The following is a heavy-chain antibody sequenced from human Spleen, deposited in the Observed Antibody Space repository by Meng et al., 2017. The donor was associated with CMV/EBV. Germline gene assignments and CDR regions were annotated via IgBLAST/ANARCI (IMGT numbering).Heavy chain of an antibody. D-gene: IGHD3-22*01. CDR1: SGSISSYY. J-gene: IGHJ4*02. V-gene: IGHV4-59*01. Sequence: SETLSLTCTVSSGSISSYYWSWIRQPPGKGLEWIGYIYYSGSTNYNPSLKSRVTISVDTSKNQFSLKLSSVTAADTAVYYCARDGGYYYDSSGYYDPGFFDYWGRGTLVTVSS. CDR2: IYYSGST. CDR3: ARDGGYYYDSSGYYDPGFFDY.